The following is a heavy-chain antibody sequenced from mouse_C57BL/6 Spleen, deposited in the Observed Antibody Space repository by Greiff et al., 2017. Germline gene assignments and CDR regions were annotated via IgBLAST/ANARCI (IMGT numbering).Heavy chain of an antibody. J-gene: IGHJ4*01. CDR2: INPYNGGT. CDR3: AIGRDSSGYDYYAMDD. Sequence: EVQLQQSGPVLVKPGASVKMSCKASGYTFTDYYMNWVKQSHGKSLEWIGVINPYNGGTSYNQKFKGKATLTVDKSSSTAYMELNSLTSEDSAVYYCAIGRDSSGYDYYAMDDWGQGTSVTVSS. D-gene: IGHD3-2*02. CDR1: GYTFTDYY. V-gene: IGHV1-19*01.